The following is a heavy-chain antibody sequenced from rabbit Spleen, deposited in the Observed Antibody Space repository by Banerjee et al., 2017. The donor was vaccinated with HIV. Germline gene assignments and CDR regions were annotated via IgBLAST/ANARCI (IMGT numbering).Heavy chain of an antibody. D-gene: IGHD1-1*01. CDR1: GFSFSNTYY. CDR2: IDAGSSGFT. J-gene: IGHJ4*01. Sequence: QSLEESGGGLVQPEGSLTLTCTASGFSFSNTYYVCWVRQAPGKGLEWIACIDAGSSGFTYFASWAKGRFTISKTSSTTVTLQMTSLTAADTATYFCARGAYAHSSGYYWDYFNLWGPGTLVTVS. V-gene: IGHV1S40*01. CDR3: ARGAYAHSSGYYWDYFNL.